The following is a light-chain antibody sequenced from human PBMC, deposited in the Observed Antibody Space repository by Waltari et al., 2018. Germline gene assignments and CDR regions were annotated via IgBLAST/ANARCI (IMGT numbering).Light chain of an antibody. V-gene: IGLV2-23*02. CDR1: SSDVGSYTL. J-gene: IGLJ3*02. CDR3: CSYAGSTTRWV. CDR2: AVS. Sequence: QSALTQPASVSGSPGQSITLPCTGTSSDVGSYTLVSWYQQHPGKAPKLIIYAVSKRPSGASARFSGSKSGNTASLTISGLQAEDEADYYCCSYAGSTTRWVFGGGTKLTVL.